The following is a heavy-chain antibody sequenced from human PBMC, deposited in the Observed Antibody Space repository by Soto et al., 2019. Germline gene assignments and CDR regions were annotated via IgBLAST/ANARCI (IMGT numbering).Heavy chain of an antibody. CDR1: GGSISSYY. V-gene: IGHV4-59*01. J-gene: IGHJ3*02. CDR2: IYYSGST. CDR3: ARESPVANYYDSSGYLDAFDI. D-gene: IGHD3-22*01. Sequence: SETLSLTCTVSGGSISSYYWSWIRQPPGKVLEWIGYIYYSGSTNYNPSLKSRVTISVDTSKNQFSLKLSSVTAADTAVYYCARESPVANYYDSSGYLDAFDIWGQGTMVNVSS.